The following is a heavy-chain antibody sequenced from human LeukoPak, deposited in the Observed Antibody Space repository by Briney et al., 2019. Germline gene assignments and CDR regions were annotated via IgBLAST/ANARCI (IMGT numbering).Heavy chain of an antibody. CDR3: ARGGGGYCSSTSCYAFDY. CDR2: IIPILGIA. J-gene: IGHJ4*02. CDR1: GGTFSSYA. D-gene: IGHD2-2*01. Sequence: GASVKVSCKASGGTFSSYAISWVRQAPGQGLEWMGRIIPILGIASYAQKFQGRVTITADKSTSTAYMGLSSLRSEDTAVYYCARGGGGYCSSTSCYAFDYWGQGTLVTVSS. V-gene: IGHV1-69*04.